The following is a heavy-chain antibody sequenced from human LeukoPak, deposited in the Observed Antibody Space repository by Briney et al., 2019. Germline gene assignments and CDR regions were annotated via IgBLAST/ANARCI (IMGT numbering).Heavy chain of an antibody. V-gene: IGHV4-34*01. D-gene: IGHD3-10*01. CDR2: INHSGST. Sequence: PSETLSLTCAVYGGSFSGYYWSWIRQPPGKGLEWIGEINHSGSTNYNPSLKSRVTISVDTSKNQFSLKLSSVTAADTAVYYCARSPRFTMVRGVIISAPYYFDYWGQGTLVTVSS. J-gene: IGHJ4*02. CDR1: GGSFSGYY. CDR3: ARSPRFTMVRGVIISAPYYFDY.